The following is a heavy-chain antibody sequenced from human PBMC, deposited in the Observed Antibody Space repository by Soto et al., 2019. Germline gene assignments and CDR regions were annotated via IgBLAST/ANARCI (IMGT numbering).Heavy chain of an antibody. CDR1: GFTFSSYS. V-gene: IGHV3-21*02. CDR3: ARDPSYFDF. J-gene: IGHJ4*02. Sequence: EVQLVESGGGLVKPGGSLRLSCAASGFTFSSYSMNWVRQAPGKGLEWDSSISSTSSYIYYADSVRGRFTISRDNAKNSLYLQLNSLRAEDTAVYYCARDPSYFDFWGQGTLVTVSS. CDR2: ISSTSSYI.